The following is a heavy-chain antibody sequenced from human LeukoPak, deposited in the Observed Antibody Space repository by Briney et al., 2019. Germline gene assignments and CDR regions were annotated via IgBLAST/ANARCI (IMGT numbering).Heavy chain of an antibody. CDR2: INLSGST. D-gene: IGHD6-13*01. V-gene: IGHV4-34*01. CDR1: GGSFSGYY. Sequence: SETLSLTCAVYGGSFSGYYWSWIRQPPGKGLEWIGEINLSGSTNYNPSPNIRVTISVDTSKNQFSLKLSSVTAADTAVYYCARGILSRRAVAGTPFKPYFDYWGQGTLVTVSS. CDR3: ARGILSRRAVAGTPFKPYFDY. J-gene: IGHJ4*02.